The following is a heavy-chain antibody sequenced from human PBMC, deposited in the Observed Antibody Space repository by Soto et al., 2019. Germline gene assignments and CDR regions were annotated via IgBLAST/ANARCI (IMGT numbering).Heavy chain of an antibody. CDR2: ISANSGDT. CDR3: ARMVRGSNIAYSHYIDV. Sequence: QVQLVQSGAEVKKPGASVKVSCKASGYSFTSHGISWVRQAPGQGLEWMGWISANSGDTNYAQKLQGRVTVTTDTSTSTAYMELRSLRSADTAVYYCARMVRGSNIAYSHYIDVWGKGTTVTVSS. J-gene: IGHJ6*03. CDR1: GYSFTSHG. V-gene: IGHV1-18*01. D-gene: IGHD3-10*01.